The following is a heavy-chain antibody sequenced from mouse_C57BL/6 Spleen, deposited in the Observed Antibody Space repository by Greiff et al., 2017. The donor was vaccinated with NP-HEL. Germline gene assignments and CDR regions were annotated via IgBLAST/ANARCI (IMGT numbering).Heavy chain of an antibody. V-gene: IGHV1-82*01. Sequence: QVQLQQSGPELVKPGASVKISCKASGYAFSSSWMNWVKQRPGKGLEWIGRIYPGDGDTNYNGKFKGKATLTADKSSSTAYMQLSSLTSEDSAVYSWARSRIYYSNYQGAMDYWGQGTSVTVSS. CDR3: ARSRIYYSNYQGAMDY. CDR2: IYPGDGDT. CDR1: GYAFSSSW. J-gene: IGHJ4*01. D-gene: IGHD2-5*01.